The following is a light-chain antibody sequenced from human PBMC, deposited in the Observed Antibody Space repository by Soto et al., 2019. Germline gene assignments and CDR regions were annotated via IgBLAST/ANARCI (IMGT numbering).Light chain of an antibody. CDR1: QSVSSK. J-gene: IGKJ5*01. V-gene: IGKV3D-15*01. Sequence: EIMMTNSLATLSVSPGERATLSCRASQSVSSKLAWYQQKPGQAPRLLIYGASTRATGIPARFSGSGSGTEFTLSISFFQSEDSAVYYCQQYYNLPPIRFGQGTLLEI. CDR3: QQYYNLPPIR. CDR2: GAS.